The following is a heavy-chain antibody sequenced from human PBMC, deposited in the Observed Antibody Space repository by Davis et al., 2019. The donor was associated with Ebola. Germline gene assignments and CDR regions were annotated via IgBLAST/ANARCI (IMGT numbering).Heavy chain of an antibody. V-gene: IGHV4-59*12. CDR2: IYYSGST. J-gene: IGHJ3*02. CDR3: AFVGVNTKGDARDI. D-gene: IGHD1-26*01. Sequence: SETLSLTCTVSGASISSYYWSWIRQPPGKGLEWIGYIYYSGSTNCNPSLKSRITIAVDTSKKQFSLRLISVTAADTAMYYCAFVGVNTKGDARDIWGQGTMVTVSS. CDR1: GASISSYY.